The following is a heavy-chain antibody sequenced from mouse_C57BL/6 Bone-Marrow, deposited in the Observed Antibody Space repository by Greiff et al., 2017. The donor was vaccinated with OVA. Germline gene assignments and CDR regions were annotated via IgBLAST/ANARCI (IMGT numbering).Heavy chain of an antibody. J-gene: IGHJ2*01. V-gene: IGHV1-72*01. CDR1: GYTFTSYW. CDR2: IDPNSGGT. Sequence: VQLQQSGAELVKPGASVKLSCKASGYTFTSYWMHWVKQRPGRGLEWIGRIDPNSGGTKYNEKFQSKATLTVDKPSSTAYMQLSSLTSEDSAVYYCARGREDYYGSPYYFDYWGQGTTLTVSS. D-gene: IGHD1-1*01. CDR3: ARGREDYYGSPYYFDY.